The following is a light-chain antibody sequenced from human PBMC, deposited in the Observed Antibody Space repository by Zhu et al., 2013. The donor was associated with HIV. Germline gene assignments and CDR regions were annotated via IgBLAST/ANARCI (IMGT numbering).Light chain of an antibody. CDR1: QSIGDW. CDR3: QQRSNQLT. CDR2: ETS. Sequence: DIQMTQSPSFLSASVGDRVTITCRASQSIGDWLAWYQHKPGRAPKLLISETSTFESGVPSRFSGSGSETEFTLTINSLQPDDSATYYCQQRSNQLTFGGGTKVEI. V-gene: IGKV1-5*01. J-gene: IGKJ4*01.